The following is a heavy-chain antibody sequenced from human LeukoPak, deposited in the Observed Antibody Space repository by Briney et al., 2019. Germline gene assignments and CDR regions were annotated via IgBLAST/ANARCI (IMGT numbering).Heavy chain of an antibody. V-gene: IGHV4-59*01. Sequence: KPSETLSLPCTVSGGSISSYYWSWIRQPPGKGLEWIGYIYYSGSTNYNPSLKSRVTISVDTSKNQFSLKLSSVTAAGTAVYYCARVDCSGGSCYHPSNLDVWGKGTTVTVSS. CDR2: IYYSGST. J-gene: IGHJ6*04. D-gene: IGHD2-15*01. CDR1: GGSISSYY. CDR3: ARVDCSGGSCYHPSNLDV.